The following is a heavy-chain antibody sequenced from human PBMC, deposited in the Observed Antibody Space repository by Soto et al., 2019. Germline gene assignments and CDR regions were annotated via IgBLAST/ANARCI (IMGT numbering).Heavy chain of an antibody. D-gene: IGHD3-10*01. Sequence: VKVSCKAPGGTFSSYAISWVRQAPGQGLEWMGGIIPIFGTANYAQKFQGRVTITADESTSTAYMELSSLRSEDTAVYYCAREAEAVRGVIVPDYYYGMDVWGQGTTVTVSS. CDR2: IIPIFGTA. CDR3: AREAEAVRGVIVPDYYYGMDV. CDR1: GGTFSSYA. V-gene: IGHV1-69*13. J-gene: IGHJ6*02.